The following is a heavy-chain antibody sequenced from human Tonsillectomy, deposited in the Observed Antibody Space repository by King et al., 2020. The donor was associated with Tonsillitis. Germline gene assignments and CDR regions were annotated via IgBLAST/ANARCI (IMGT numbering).Heavy chain of an antibody. Sequence: VQLVESGAEVKKPGASVKVSCKASGYTFSDYYILWVRQAPGQGLEWMGWISPNSGGTNSAQKFQGWVTMTRDTSISTAYMELSRLRSDDTAVYYCARSNWNDYFDYWGKGTLVTVSS. CDR2: ISPNSGGT. D-gene: IGHD1-1*01. CDR3: ARSNWNDYFDY. CDR1: GYTFSDYY. V-gene: IGHV1-2*04. J-gene: IGHJ4*02.